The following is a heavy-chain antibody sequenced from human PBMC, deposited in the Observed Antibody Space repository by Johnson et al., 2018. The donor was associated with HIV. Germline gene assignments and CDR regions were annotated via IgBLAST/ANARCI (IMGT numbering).Heavy chain of an antibody. D-gene: IGHD1-14*01. CDR3: ATRDPTYRPGAFDL. J-gene: IGHJ3*01. CDR2: ISYDASNK. Sequence: QVLLVESGGGVVQPGRSLRLSCAASAFTFSSYAMHWVRQAPGKGLEWVAVISYDASNKYYADSVKGRFTISRDNSKNTLYLQMNSLRTEDTAVYYCATRDPTYRPGAFDLWGQGTMVTVSS. CDR1: AFTFSSYA. V-gene: IGHV3-30*04.